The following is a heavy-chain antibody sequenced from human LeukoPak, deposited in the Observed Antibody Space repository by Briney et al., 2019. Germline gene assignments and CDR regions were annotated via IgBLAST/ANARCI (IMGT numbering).Heavy chain of an antibody. Sequence: SETLSLTCDVSGVSISSSKWWSWVRQPPGQGLEWIGEIYHTGSTNYNPSLKSRVTISIDKSKNQVSLKVTSVTAADTAMYYCARVDYGSGSDSRPNFDYWGQGTLVTVSS. CDR2: IYHTGST. CDR1: GVSISSSKW. V-gene: IGHV4-4*02. J-gene: IGHJ4*02. CDR3: ARVDYGSGSDSRPNFDY. D-gene: IGHD3-10*01.